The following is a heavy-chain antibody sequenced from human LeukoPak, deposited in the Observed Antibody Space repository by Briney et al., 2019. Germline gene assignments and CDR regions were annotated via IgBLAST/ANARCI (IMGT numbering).Heavy chain of an antibody. CDR1: GYTFTGYY. J-gene: IGHJ5*02. V-gene: IGHV1-2*02. D-gene: IGHD3-3*01. Sequence: ASVKVSCKASGYTFTGYYMHWVRQAPGQGLEWMGWINPNSGGTNYAQKFQGRVTMTRDTSISTAYMELSRLRSDDTAVYYCARAPVLRFLEWLSENNWFDPWGQGTLVTVSS. CDR3: ARAPVLRFLEWLSENNWFDP. CDR2: INPNSGGT.